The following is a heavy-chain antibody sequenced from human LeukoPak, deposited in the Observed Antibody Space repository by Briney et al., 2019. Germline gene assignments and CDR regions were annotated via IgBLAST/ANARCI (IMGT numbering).Heavy chain of an antibody. D-gene: IGHD3-9*01. Sequence: GGSLRLSCATSGFSFTDYPMNWVRQAPGKGLEWISNIRTTAEGAKYAYYADSVKGRVTISRDDGKNTLYLHMNSLRDDDTAVYYSAEGLRYAFDYWGQGILVTVSS. V-gene: IGHV3-48*02. CDR1: GFSFTDYP. J-gene: IGHJ4*02. CDR3: AEGLRYAFDY. CDR2: IRTTAEGAKYA.